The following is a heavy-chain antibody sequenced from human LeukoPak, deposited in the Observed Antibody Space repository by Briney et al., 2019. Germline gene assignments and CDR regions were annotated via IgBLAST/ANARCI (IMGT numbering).Heavy chain of an antibody. Sequence: GGSLRLSCAASGFTFSSYGMHWVRQAPGKGLEWVAVISYDGSNKYYADSVKGRFTISRDNSKNTLYLQLNSLRAEDTAVYYCARNDYFDYWGQGTLVTVSS. D-gene: IGHD1-14*01. CDR1: GFTFSSYG. CDR3: ARNDYFDY. CDR2: ISYDGSNK. V-gene: IGHV3-30*03. J-gene: IGHJ4*02.